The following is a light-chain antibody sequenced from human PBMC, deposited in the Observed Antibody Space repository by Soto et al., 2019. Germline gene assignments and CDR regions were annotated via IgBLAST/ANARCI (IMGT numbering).Light chain of an antibody. Sequence: EIVMTQSPATLSVSPGERATLSCRASQSVSSNLAWYQQKPGQAPRLLIFGVSTRATGIPARFSGSGSGTEVNLTISSLQSEDFAVYYFQYYNNRPPIFTFGPGTKVDIK. CDR2: GVS. J-gene: IGKJ3*01. V-gene: IGKV3-15*01. CDR3: QYYNNRPPIFT. CDR1: QSVSSN.